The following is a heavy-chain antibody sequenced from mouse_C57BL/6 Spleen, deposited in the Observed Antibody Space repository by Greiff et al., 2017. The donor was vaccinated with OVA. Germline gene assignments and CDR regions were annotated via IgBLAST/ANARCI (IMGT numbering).Heavy chain of an antibody. CDR2: INPGSGGT. J-gene: IGHJ3*01. CDR1: GYAFTNYL. D-gene: IGHD1-1*01. V-gene: IGHV1-54*01. CDR3: AREGYYGSSYGAGFAY. Sequence: VQLQQSGAELVRPGTSVKVSCKASGYAFTNYLIEWVKQRPGQGLEWIGVINPGSGGTNYNEKFKGKATLTADKSSSTAYMQLSSLTSEDSAVYFCAREGYYGSSYGAGFAYWGQGTLVTVSA.